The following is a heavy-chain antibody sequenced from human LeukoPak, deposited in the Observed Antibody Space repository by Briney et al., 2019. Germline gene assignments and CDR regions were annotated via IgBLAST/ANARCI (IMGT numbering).Heavy chain of an antibody. CDR2: ISGSGGST. Sequence: GGSLRLSCAASGFTFSSYAMSWVRQAPGKGPEWVSAISGSGGSTYYADSVKGRFTISRDNSKNTLYLQMNSLRAEDTAVYYCAKDLLLWFGELLGYFDYWGQGTLVTVSS. CDR1: GFTFSSYA. CDR3: AKDLLLWFGELLGYFDY. D-gene: IGHD3-10*01. J-gene: IGHJ4*02. V-gene: IGHV3-23*01.